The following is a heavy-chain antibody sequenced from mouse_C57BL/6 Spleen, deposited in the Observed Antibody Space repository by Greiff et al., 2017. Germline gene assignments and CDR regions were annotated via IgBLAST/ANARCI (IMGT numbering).Heavy chain of an antibody. Sequence: EVKLMESGGGLVQPGGSLKLSCAASGFTFSDYYMYWVRQTPEKRLEWVAYISNGGGSTYYPDTVKGRFTISRDNAKNTRYLQMSRLKSEDTAMYYCARHDDYGGNFDVWGTGTTVTVSS. V-gene: IGHV5-12*01. CDR1: GFTFSDYY. CDR2: ISNGGGST. D-gene: IGHD1-2*01. CDR3: ARHDDYGGNFDV. J-gene: IGHJ1*03.